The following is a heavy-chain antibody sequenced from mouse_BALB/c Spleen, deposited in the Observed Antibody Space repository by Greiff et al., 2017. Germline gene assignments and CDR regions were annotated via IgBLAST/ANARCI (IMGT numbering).Heavy chain of an antibody. V-gene: IGHV3-6*02. CDR1: GYSITSGYY. D-gene: IGHD2-1*01. Sequence: EVQLVESGPGLVKPSQSLSLTCSVTGYSITSGYYWNWIRQFPGNKLEWMGYISYDGSNNYNPSLKNRISITRDTSKNQFFLRLNSVTTEDTATYYCARLYGNYAMDYWGQGTSVTVSS. CDR2: ISYDGSN. CDR3: ARLYGNYAMDY. J-gene: IGHJ4*01.